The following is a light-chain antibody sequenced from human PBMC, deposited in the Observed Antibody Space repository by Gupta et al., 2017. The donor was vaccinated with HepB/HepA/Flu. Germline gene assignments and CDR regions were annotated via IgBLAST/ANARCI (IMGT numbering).Light chain of an antibody. J-gene: IGKJ2*01. CDR1: HSIFYSSNNKNY. V-gene: IGKV4-1*01. CDR2: WAS. CDR3: QQYHSFPYT. Sequence: DIVMTQSPDSLAVSLGARATINCKSSHSIFYSSNNKNYLAWYQQRPGQPPKLLIYWASTRESGVPDRFSGSGAETDFTLTIDSLQAEDAAVYFCQQYHSFPYTFGQGTKVEIK.